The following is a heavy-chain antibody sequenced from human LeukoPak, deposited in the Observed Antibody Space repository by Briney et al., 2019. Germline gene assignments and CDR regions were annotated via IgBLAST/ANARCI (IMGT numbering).Heavy chain of an antibody. CDR2: ISGSGGST. CDR3: IVFGDSNH. D-gene: IGHD4-17*01. V-gene: IGHV3-23*01. J-gene: IGHJ5*02. CDR1: GFTFSSYW. Sequence: QTGGSLRLSCAASGFTFSSYWMSWVRQAPGKGLEWVSAISGSGGSTYYADSVKGRFTISRDTSKNTLYLQINSLRVEDTAVYYCIVFGDSNHWGQGTLVTVSS.